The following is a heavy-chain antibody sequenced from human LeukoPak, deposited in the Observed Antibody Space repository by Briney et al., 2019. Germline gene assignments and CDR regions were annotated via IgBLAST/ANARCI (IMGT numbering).Heavy chain of an antibody. Sequence: GASVKVSCKASGYSFNMYGISWVRQAPGQGLEWMRWISANNGDTKYAQRFQDRVTLTTDTSTSTVYMDLRGLRSDDTAVYYCARVRGSYYSSLFYWGQGTLVIVSS. D-gene: IGHD3-10*01. V-gene: IGHV1-18*01. J-gene: IGHJ4*02. CDR3: ARVRGSYYSSLFY. CDR1: GYSFNMYG. CDR2: ISANNGDT.